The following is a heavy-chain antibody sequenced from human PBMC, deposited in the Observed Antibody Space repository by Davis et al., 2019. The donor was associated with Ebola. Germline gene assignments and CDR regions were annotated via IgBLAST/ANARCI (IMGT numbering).Heavy chain of an antibody. CDR2: IKPNTGVT. D-gene: IGHD5-24*01. CDR1: GYTFTDYN. J-gene: IGHJ4*02. CDR3: ARDTRDGYNPNFDY. Sequence: ASVKVSCKTSGYTFTDYNMQWVRQAPGQGLAWMGWIKPNTGVTIYAQKFQGRVTMTRDTSTSTVYMELSSLRSEDTAVYYCARDTRDGYNPNFDYWGQGTLVTVSS. V-gene: IGHV1-2*02.